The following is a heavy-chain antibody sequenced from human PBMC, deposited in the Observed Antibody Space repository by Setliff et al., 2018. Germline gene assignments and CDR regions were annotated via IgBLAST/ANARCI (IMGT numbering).Heavy chain of an antibody. D-gene: IGHD3-3*01. CDR1: GGSISSSSYY. CDR3: ARSGYYDFWSGWPHSLISYFQL. Sequence: ETLSLTCTVSGGSISSSSYYWGWIRQPPGKGLEWMGSIYTSGSTNYNPSLKSRVTISVDTSKNQFSLKLSSVTAADTAVYYSARSGYYDFWSGWPHSLISYFQLWGQGTLVTSPQ. CDR2: IYTSGST. V-gene: IGHV4-39*07. J-gene: IGHJ1*01.